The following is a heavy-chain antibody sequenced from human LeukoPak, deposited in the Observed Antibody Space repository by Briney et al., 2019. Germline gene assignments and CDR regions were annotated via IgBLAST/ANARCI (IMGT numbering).Heavy chain of an antibody. CDR3: ASGRRYDFWSGYYDY. Sequence: SETLSLTCAVYGGSFSGYYWSWIRQPPGKGLEWIGEINHSGSTNYNPSLKSRVTISVDTSKNQFSLKLSSETAADTAVYYCASGRRYDFWSGYYDYWGQGTLVTVSS. J-gene: IGHJ4*02. V-gene: IGHV4-34*01. CDR2: INHSGST. D-gene: IGHD3-3*01. CDR1: GGSFSGYY.